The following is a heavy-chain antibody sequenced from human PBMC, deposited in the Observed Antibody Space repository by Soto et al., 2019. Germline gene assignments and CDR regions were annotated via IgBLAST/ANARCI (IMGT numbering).Heavy chain of an antibody. CDR2: ISGSGGST. V-gene: IGHV3-23*01. Sequence: EVQLLESGGGLVQPGGSLRLSCAASGFTFSSYAMSWVRQAPGKGLEWVSAISGSGGSTYYADSVKGRFTISRDNSKNTLYLQMNSLRAEDTAVYYCAKDPNYYGSGSYYQLVPVRPRSWGMDVWGQGTTVTVSS. CDR1: GFTFSSYA. CDR3: AKDPNYYGSGSYYQLVPVRPRSWGMDV. D-gene: IGHD3-10*01. J-gene: IGHJ6*02.